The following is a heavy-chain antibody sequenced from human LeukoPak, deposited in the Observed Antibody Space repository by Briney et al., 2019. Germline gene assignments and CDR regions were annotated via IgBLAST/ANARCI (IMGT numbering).Heavy chain of an antibody. CDR2: ISSSSSYI. Sequence: PGGSLRLSCAASGFTFSSYSMNWVRQAPGKGLEWVSSISSSSSYIYYADSVKGRFTISRDDSKNMVLLQMNSLRPEDTAFYYCAKEGGYYYDSSPFDPWGQGTLVTVSS. V-gene: IGHV3-21*06. CDR1: GFTFSSYS. D-gene: IGHD3-22*01. J-gene: IGHJ5*02. CDR3: AKEGGYYYDSSPFDP.